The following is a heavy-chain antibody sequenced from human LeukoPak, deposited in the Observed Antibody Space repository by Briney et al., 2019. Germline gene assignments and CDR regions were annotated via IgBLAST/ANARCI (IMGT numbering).Heavy chain of an antibody. V-gene: IGHV3-30*12. D-gene: IGHD3-3*01. J-gene: IGHJ4*02. CDR1: GFTFSSYG. Sequence: GGSLRLSCAASGFTFSSYGMHWVRQAPGKGLEWVAVISYDGSNKYYADSVKGRFTISRDNSKNTLYLQMNSLRAEDTAVYYCATRSLRFLEWLLGVWGQGTLVTVSS. CDR3: ATRSLRFLEWLLGV. CDR2: ISYDGSNK.